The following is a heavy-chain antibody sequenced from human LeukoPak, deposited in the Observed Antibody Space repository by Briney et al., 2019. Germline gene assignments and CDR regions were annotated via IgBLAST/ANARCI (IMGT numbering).Heavy chain of an antibody. J-gene: IGHJ5*01. V-gene: IGHV3-48*03. CDR2: ISSSGSTI. Sequence: GGSLRLSCAASGFTFSSYEMNWVRQAPGKGLEWVSYISSSGSTIYYADSVKGRFTISRDNAKNSLYLQMNSLRAEDTAVYYCARGLIGSNNWFDSWGQGTLVTVSS. CDR3: ARGLIGSNNWFDS. CDR1: GFTFSSYE. D-gene: IGHD1-20*01.